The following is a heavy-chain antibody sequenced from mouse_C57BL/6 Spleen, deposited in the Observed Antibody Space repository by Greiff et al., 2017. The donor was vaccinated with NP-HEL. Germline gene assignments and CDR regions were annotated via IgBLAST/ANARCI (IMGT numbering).Heavy chain of an antibody. V-gene: IGHV5-4*01. CDR2: ISDGGSYT. D-gene: IGHD2-3*01. CDR3: ARVMDS. J-gene: IGHJ2*01. Sequence: EVQLVESGGGLVKPGGSLKLSCAASGFTFSSYAMSWVRQTPEKRLEWVATISDGGSYTYYPDNVKGRFTISRDNAKNNLYLQMSHLKSEDTAMYYCARVMDSWGQGTTLTVSS. CDR1: GFTFSSYA.